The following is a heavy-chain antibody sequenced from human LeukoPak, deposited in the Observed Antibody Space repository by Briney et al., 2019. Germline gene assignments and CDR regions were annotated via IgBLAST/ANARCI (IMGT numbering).Heavy chain of an antibody. Sequence: SETLSLTCSVSGGSLSSYYWNWIRQPAGKGLEWIGHMYITGSTNYNPALKSRVSMSLDTSKNQFSLKLSSVTAADTAVYYCATSVDTAMVGVYWGQGTLVTVSS. D-gene: IGHD5-18*01. J-gene: IGHJ4*02. CDR1: GGSLSSYY. CDR3: ATSVDTAMVGVY. V-gene: IGHV4-4*07. CDR2: MYITGST.